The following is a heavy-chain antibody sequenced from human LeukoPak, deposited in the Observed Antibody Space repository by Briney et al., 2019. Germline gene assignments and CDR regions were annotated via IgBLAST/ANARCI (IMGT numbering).Heavy chain of an antibody. D-gene: IGHD3-3*01. Sequence: SETLSLTCTVSGYSISSGYYWGWIRQPPGKGLEWIGSIYHSGSTYYNPSLKSRVTISVDTSKNQFSLKLSSVTAADTAVYYCARAGYYDFWSGYRYNWFDPWGQGTLVTVSS. V-gene: IGHV4-38-2*02. CDR2: IYHSGST. CDR1: GYSISSGYY. CDR3: ARAGYYDFWSGYRYNWFDP. J-gene: IGHJ5*02.